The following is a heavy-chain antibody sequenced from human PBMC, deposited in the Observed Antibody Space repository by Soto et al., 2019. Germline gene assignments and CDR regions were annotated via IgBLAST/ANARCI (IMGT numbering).Heavy chain of an antibody. Sequence: GASVKVSCKASGYTFTSYAMHWVRQAPGQRLEWMGWINAGNGNTKYSQKFQGRVTITRDTSASTAYMELSSLRSEDTAVYYCARDIRHRIAAGGYWGQGTLVTVSS. CDR2: INAGNGNT. CDR1: GYTFTSYA. V-gene: IGHV1-3*01. CDR3: ARDIRHRIAAGGY. J-gene: IGHJ4*02. D-gene: IGHD6-13*01.